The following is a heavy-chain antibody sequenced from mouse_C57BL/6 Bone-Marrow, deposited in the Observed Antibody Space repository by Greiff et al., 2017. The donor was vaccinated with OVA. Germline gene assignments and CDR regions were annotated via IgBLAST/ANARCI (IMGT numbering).Heavy chain of an antibody. Sequence: EVHLVESGGGLVKPGGSLKLSCAASGFTFSSYAMSWVRQTPEKRLEWVATISDGGSYTYYPDNVKGRFTISRDNAKNNLYLQMSQLKSEDTAMYYCAGDRLLWFAYWDQGTLVTVSA. J-gene: IGHJ3*01. CDR1: GFTFSSYA. CDR3: AGDRLLWFAY. CDR2: ISDGGSYT. V-gene: IGHV5-4*01.